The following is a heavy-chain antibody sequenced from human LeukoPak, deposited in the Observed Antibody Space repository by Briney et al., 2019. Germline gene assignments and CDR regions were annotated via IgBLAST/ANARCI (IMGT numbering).Heavy chain of an antibody. V-gene: IGHV3-30*18. J-gene: IGHJ4*02. D-gene: IGHD3-9*01. CDR1: GFTFSSYG. Sequence: GGSLRLSCAASGFTFSSYGMHWVRQAPGKGLEWVAVISYDGSNKYYADSVKGRFTISRDNSKNTLYLQMNSLRAEDTAVYYCAKDLGDYNAPGGYWGQGTLVTVSS. CDR2: ISYDGSNK. CDR3: AKDLGDYNAPGGY.